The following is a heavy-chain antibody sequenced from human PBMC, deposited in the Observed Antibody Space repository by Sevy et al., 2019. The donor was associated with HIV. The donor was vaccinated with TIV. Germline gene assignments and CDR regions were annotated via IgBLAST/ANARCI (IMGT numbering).Heavy chain of an antibody. Sequence: GGSLRLSCAASGLTFTTNAMSWVRQAPGKGLEWVAGITSGGATYYADSVKDRFTVSRDNSKNTLYLQLNSLRADDTAVFYCAGGDTPMITDLDYWGQGTLVTVSS. D-gene: IGHD3-16*01. V-gene: IGHV3-23*01. CDR3: AGGDTPMITDLDY. CDR1: GLTFTTNA. CDR2: ITSGGAT. J-gene: IGHJ4*02.